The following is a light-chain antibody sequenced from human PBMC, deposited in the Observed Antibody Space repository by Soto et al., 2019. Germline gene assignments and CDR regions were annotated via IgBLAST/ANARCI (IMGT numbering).Light chain of an antibody. J-gene: IGLJ2*01. CDR3: ATWDSSLSTGV. CDR2: ESN. CDR1: SSNIGNNY. Sequence: QSVLTQPPSVSAAPGQKVTISCSGSSSNIGNNYVSWYQQLPGTAPKLLIYESNKRPSGIPDRFSGSESGTSATLGITGLQTGDEADYYCATWDSSLSTGVFGGGTNVTVL. V-gene: IGLV1-51*02.